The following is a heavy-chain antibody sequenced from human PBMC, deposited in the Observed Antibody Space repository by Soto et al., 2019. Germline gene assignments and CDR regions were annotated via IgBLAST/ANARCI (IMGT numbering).Heavy chain of an antibody. CDR2: ISGSGTTI. CDR3: AKESYYDSSGTPGY. V-gene: IGHV3-11*01. J-gene: IGHJ4*02. D-gene: IGHD3-22*01. Sequence: LRLSCAASGFTFSDHYMTWIRRPPGKGLEWVSYISGSGTTIYYAESVKGRFTVSRDNARNLVYLQMNSMRAGDTAVYYCAKESYYDSSGTPGYWGQGTLVTVSS. CDR1: GFTFSDHY.